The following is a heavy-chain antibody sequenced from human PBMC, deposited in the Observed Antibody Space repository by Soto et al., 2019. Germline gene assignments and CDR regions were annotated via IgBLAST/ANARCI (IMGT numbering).Heavy chain of an antibody. CDR2: ANHREYT. Sequence: QVQLQQWGAGLLKPSETLYLTCADYGRSFRHYSWTWVRQPPGKRLEWIGEANHREYTKYNPHRKSRVTLAVDASKDQFSLSMHSVTAADTAFYDCAAAAHEAVDVWGQGTMVTVSS. V-gene: IGHV4-34*01. CDR3: AAAAHEAVDV. J-gene: IGHJ3*01. D-gene: IGHD6-25*01. CDR1: GRSFRHYS.